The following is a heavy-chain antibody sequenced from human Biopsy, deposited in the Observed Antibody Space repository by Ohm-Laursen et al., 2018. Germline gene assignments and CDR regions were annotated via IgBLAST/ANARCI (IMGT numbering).Heavy chain of an antibody. CDR3: ARDGIVGARFNAFDI. J-gene: IGHJ3*02. Sequence: SLRLSCSATGFTFDDYAMHWVRQAPGKGLEWVSAISWNSGSIDYADSVKGRFTISRDNAENSLYLQMNSLRAEDTAVYYCARDGIVGARFNAFDIWGQGTMVTVSS. D-gene: IGHD1-26*01. CDR2: ISWNSGSI. CDR1: GFTFDDYA. V-gene: IGHV3-9*01.